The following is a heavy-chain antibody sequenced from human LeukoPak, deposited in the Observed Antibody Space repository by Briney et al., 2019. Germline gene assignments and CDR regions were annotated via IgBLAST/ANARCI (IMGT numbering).Heavy chain of an antibody. Sequence: GGSLRLSCAASGFTFSGHAMHWVRQAPGKGLEWVAVISYDGSNKYYADSVKGRFTISRDNSKNTLYLQMNSLRAEDTAVYYCAREKQKYSSGWYCLDYWGQGTLVTVSS. CDR3: AREKQKYSSGWYCLDY. CDR1: GFTFSGHA. CDR2: ISYDGSNK. J-gene: IGHJ4*02. D-gene: IGHD6-19*01. V-gene: IGHV3-30-3*01.